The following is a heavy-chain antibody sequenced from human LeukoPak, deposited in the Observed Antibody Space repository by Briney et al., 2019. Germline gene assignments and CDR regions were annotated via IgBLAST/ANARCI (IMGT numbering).Heavy chain of an antibody. Sequence: GGSLRLSCAASGFTFSSYAMSWVRQAPGKGLEWVSAISGSATTTLYADSVKGRFTISRDNSKNTLYLQMNSLRAEDTAVYYCTKNIREPGNYYYYMDVWGKGTTVTVSS. D-gene: IGHD1-26*01. J-gene: IGHJ6*03. CDR3: TKNIREPGNYYYYMDV. V-gene: IGHV3-23*01. CDR2: ISGSATTT. CDR1: GFTFSSYA.